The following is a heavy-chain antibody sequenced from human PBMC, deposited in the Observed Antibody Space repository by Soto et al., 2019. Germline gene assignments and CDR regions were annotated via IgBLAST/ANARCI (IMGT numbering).Heavy chain of an antibody. J-gene: IGHJ5*02. D-gene: IGHD4-17*01. Sequence: QVQLVQSGAEVKEPGSSVKVSCTASGGTFSSYAISWVRQAPGQGLEWMGGIIPIFGTANYAQKFQGRVTITADESTSTAYMELSSLRSEYTAVYYCARDGDYGDYGLYNWFDPCGQGTLVTVSS. CDR2: IIPIFGTA. V-gene: IGHV1-69*01. CDR3: ARDGDYGDYGLYNWFDP. CDR1: GGTFSSYA.